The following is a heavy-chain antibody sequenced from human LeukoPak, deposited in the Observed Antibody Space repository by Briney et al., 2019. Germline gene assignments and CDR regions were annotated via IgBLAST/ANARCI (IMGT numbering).Heavy chain of an antibody. CDR3: ARALYDYGDYNYYYYYYMDA. J-gene: IGHJ6*03. CDR2: MNPNSGNT. Sequence: ASVKVSCKASGYTFTSYDINWVLQATGQGLEWMGWMNPNSGNTGYAQKFQGRVTITRNTYISTAYMELSSLRSEDTAVYYCARALYDYGDYNYYYYYYMDAWGKGTTVTVSS. V-gene: IGHV1-8*03. CDR1: GYTFTSYD. D-gene: IGHD4-17*01.